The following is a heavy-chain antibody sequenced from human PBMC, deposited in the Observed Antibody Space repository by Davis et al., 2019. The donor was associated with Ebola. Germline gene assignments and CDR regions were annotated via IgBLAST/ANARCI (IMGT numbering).Heavy chain of an antibody. CDR3: ARDLVDRPFDC. V-gene: IGHV3-48*02. CDR2: ITSSGTK. CDR1: GFTFSTYA. D-gene: IGHD6-6*01. Sequence: PGGSLRLSCAASGFTFSTYAMNWVRQAPGKGLEWVSHITSSGTKYYADSVKGRFTISRDNAKNSLYLQMNSLRDEDTAVYYCARDLVDRPFDCWGQGTLVTVSS. J-gene: IGHJ4*02.